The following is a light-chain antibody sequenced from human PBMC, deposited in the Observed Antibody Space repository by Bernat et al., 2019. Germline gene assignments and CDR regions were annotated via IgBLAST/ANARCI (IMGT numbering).Light chain of an antibody. CDR3: QQYGSIPFT. CDR2: GTS. V-gene: IGKV3-20*01. J-gene: IGKJ3*01. Sequence: EVGLTQFPGTLSLSPGERASLSCRASQSVGTNYLAWFQQKPGQPPRLLISGTSRRATGIPDRFSGGGSGTDFTLTISRLEPEDFAVYYCQQYGSIPFTFGPGTKVDIK. CDR1: QSVGTNY.